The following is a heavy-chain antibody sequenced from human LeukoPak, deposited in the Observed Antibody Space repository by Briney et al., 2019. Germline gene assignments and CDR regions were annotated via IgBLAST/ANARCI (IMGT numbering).Heavy chain of an antibody. D-gene: IGHD3-10*01. CDR1: GFTFSSYA. CDR2: ISYDGSNK. V-gene: IGHV3-30-3*01. CDR3: ARDFLLWFGELGY. J-gene: IGHJ4*02. Sequence: GGSLRLSCAASGFTFSSYAMHWVRQAPGKGLEWVAVISYDGSNKYYADSVKGRFTISRDNSKNTLYLQMNSLRAEDTAVYYCARDFLLWFGELGYWGQGTLVTVSS.